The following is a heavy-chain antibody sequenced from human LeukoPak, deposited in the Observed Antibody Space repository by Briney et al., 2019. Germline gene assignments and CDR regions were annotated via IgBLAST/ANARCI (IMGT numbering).Heavy chain of an antibody. CDR1: GFTFGDKT. V-gene: IGHV5-51*01. CDR3: ARLVGARSFDY. J-gene: IGHJ4*02. CDR2: IYPGDSDT. D-gene: IGHD1-26*01. Sequence: GGSLRLSCTGSGFTFGDKTISWVRQVPGKGLEWMGIIYPGDSDTRYSPSFQGQVTISADKSISTAYLQWSSLKASDTAMYYCARLVGARSFDYWGQGTLVTVSS.